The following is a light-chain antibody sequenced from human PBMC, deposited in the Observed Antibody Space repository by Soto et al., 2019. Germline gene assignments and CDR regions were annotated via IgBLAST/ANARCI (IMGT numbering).Light chain of an antibody. Sequence: EIVLTQSPGTLSFSPGERATLSCRASHSVSSSYLAWYQQKPGQAPRLLIYGASSRATGIPDRFSGSGSGTDFTLTISRLEPEDFAVYYCQQYGSSPRTFGQGPKVDI. CDR1: HSVSSSY. V-gene: IGKV3-20*01. J-gene: IGKJ1*01. CDR3: QQYGSSPRT. CDR2: GAS.